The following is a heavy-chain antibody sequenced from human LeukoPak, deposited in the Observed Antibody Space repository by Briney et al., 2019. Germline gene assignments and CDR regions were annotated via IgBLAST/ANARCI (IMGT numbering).Heavy chain of an antibody. CDR1: GFTFSSYG. CDR3: AREAGWLLPFDY. V-gene: IGHV3-30*02. CDR2: IRYDGSNK. D-gene: IGHD3-22*01. Sequence: GGSLRLSCAASGFTFSSYGMHWVRQAPGKGLEWVSFIRYDGSNKYYEDSVKGRFTISRDNSKNTLYLQMNSLRAEDTAVYYCAREAGWLLPFDYWGQGTLVTVSS. J-gene: IGHJ4*02.